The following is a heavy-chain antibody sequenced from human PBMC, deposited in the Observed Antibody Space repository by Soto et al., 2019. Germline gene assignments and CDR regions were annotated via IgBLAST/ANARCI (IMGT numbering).Heavy chain of an antibody. D-gene: IGHD3-3*01. V-gene: IGHV3-23*01. CDR1: GFTLGTYW. CDR3: AKVSNFGVVVEDLDP. Sequence: GVALRRFCGIPGFTLGTYWMGWVRHGPGKGLKRVSGISSTCSRPYYAGPVKGRFTISRDNSKNTLDLQINSLRAEDTAMYYCAKVSNFGVVVEDLDPWGEGSLGIVCS. J-gene: IGHJ5*02. CDR2: ISSTCSRP.